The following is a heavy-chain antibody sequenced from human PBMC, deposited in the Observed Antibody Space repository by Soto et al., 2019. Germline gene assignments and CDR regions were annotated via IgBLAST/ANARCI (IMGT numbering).Heavy chain of an antibody. V-gene: IGHV3-74*01. CDR2: IDNDGRTT. J-gene: IGHJ4*02. CDR3: ARDGGSGTTFDN. Sequence: EVQLVESGGGLVQPGGSLRLSCAASGFTFSAYWMHWVRQVPGKGLVWVSRIDNDGRTTRYADSVMGRFTISRDNARNTLYLQLNSPRAEDTAIYYCARDGGSGTTFDNWGQGALVTVSS. CDR1: GFTFSAYW. D-gene: IGHD3-16*01.